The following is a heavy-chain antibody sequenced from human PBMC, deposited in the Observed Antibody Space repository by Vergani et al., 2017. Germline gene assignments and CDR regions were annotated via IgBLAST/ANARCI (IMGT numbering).Heavy chain of an antibody. CDR2: ISGSGGST. V-gene: IGHV3-23*01. Sequence: EVQLLESGGGLVQPGGSLRLSCAASGYTFSSYAMSWVRQAPGKGLEWVSAISGSGGSTYYADSVTGRFTISRDNSKNTLYLQMNSLRAEDTAVYYCAKDVRGVIPKNNDYWGQGTLVTVSS. CDR3: AKDVRGVIPKNNDY. CDR1: GYTFSSYA. J-gene: IGHJ4*02. D-gene: IGHD3-10*02.